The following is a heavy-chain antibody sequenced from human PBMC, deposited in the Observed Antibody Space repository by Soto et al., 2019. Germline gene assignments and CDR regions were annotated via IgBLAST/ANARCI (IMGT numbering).Heavy chain of an antibody. J-gene: IGHJ5*02. CDR3: AAVYYDFWSETNNWFDP. D-gene: IGHD3-3*01. Sequence: GASVKVSCKASGYTFTSYEINWVRQATGQGLEWMGWMNPNSGNTGYAQKFQGRVTMTRNTSISTAYMELSSLRSEDTAVYYCAAVYYDFWSETNNWFDPWGQGTLVTVSS. CDR1: GYTFTSYE. CDR2: MNPNSGNT. V-gene: IGHV1-8*01.